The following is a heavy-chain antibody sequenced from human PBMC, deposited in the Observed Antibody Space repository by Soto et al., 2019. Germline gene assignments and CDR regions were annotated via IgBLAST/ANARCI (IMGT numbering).Heavy chain of an antibody. CDR1: GYSFTSYW. Sequence: GESLKISCKGSGYSFTSYWIGWVRQMPGKGLEWMGIIYPGDSDTRYSPSFQGQVTISADKSISTAYLQWSSLKASDTAMYYCARVKSPCPKTDKTKVHTYGMDVWGQGTTVTVSS. D-gene: IGHD3-22*01. CDR3: ARVKSPCPKTDKTKVHTYGMDV. V-gene: IGHV5-51*01. CDR2: IYPGDSDT. J-gene: IGHJ6*02.